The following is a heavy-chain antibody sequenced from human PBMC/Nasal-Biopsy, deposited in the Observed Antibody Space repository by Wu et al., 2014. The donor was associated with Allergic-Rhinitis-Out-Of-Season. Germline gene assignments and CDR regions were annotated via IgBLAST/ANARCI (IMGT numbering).Heavy chain of an antibody. CDR2: IYSGGGT. CDR3: ARGQRMTTVTCKVNY. V-gene: IGHV3-66*01. Sequence: LRLSCAASGFTVSNKYTTWVRQAPGKGLEWVSIIYSGGGTYYAESVKGRFTLSRDNAKNTLYLQMNSLRAEDTAVYYCARGQRMTTVTCKVNYWGQGTLVTV. D-gene: IGHD4-11*01. J-gene: IGHJ4*02. CDR1: GFTVSNKY.